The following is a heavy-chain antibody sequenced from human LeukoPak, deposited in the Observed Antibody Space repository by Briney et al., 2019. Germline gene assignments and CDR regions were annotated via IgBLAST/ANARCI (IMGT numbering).Heavy chain of an antibody. D-gene: IGHD2-2*01. CDR1: GASISSRDHY. V-gene: IGHV4-30-4*02. CDR3: ARDCSSTSCYGAFDI. CDR2: ISYSGST. Sequence: SETLSLTCTVSGASISSRDHYWSWIRQPPGQGLEWIGYISYSGSTYYNPSLKSRVTISVDTSKNQFSLKLSSVTAADTAVYYCARDCSSTSCYGAFDIWGQGTMVTVSS. J-gene: IGHJ3*02.